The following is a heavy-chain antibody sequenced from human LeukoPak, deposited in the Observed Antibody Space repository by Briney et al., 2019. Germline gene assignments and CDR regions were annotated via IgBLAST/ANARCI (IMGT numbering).Heavy chain of an antibody. Sequence: GGSLRLSCAASGFTFSSYSMNWVRQAPEKGLEWVSSISSSSSYIYYADSVKGRFTISRDNAKSSLYLQMNSLRAEDTAVYYCARDYSGSYYDYWGQGTLVTVSS. CDR2: ISSSSSYI. CDR1: GFTFSSYS. D-gene: IGHD1-26*01. J-gene: IGHJ4*02. CDR3: ARDYSGSYYDY. V-gene: IGHV3-21*01.